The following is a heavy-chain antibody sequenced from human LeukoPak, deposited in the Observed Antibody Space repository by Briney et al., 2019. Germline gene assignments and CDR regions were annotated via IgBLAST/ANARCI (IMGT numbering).Heavy chain of an antibody. Sequence: GGSLRLSCAAPGFTFSTYWMNWVRQAPGKGLEWVATIKEDGTDKYYVDSVKGRFDISRDNAKNSLFLQMNSLRAEDTAVYYCTRGGTWVSDYWGQGTLVTVSS. D-gene: IGHD3-16*01. V-gene: IGHV3-7*04. CDR3: TRGGTWVSDY. CDR1: GFTFSTYW. CDR2: IKEDGTDK. J-gene: IGHJ4*02.